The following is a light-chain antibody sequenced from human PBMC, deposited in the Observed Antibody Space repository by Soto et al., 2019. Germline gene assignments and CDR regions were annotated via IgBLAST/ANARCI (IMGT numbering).Light chain of an antibody. J-gene: IGKJ5*01. Sequence: ERVLTQAPAVPSKTQGERATLSCRASQSVSSSYLAWYQQKPGQAPRLLIYGASSRATGIPDRFSGSGSGTDFTLTISRLEPEDFAVYYCQQYGSSPPNTFGQGTRLEIK. CDR3: QQYGSSPPNT. V-gene: IGKV3-20*01. CDR2: GAS. CDR1: QSVSSSY.